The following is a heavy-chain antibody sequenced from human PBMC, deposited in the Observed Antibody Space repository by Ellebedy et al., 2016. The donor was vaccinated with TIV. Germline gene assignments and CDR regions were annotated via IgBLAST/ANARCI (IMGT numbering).Heavy chain of an antibody. V-gene: IGHV3-23*01. CDR3: TTVSMIVVIDDYDFDY. Sequence: GESLKISCAASGFTFSSYAMSWVRQAPGKGLEWVSAISGSGDNTYYADSVKGRFTISRDNSKNTLYLQMNSLKTEDTAVYYCTTVSMIVVIDDYDFDYWGQGTLVTVSS. CDR2: ISGSGDNT. D-gene: IGHD3-22*01. J-gene: IGHJ4*02. CDR1: GFTFSSYA.